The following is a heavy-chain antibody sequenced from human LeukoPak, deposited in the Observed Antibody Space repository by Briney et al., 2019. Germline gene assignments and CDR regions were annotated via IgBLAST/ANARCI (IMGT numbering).Heavy chain of an antibody. D-gene: IGHD6-25*01. CDR3: ARGYSSENWFDP. J-gene: IGHJ5*02. V-gene: IGHV4-59*01. CDR1: GGSISSYY. Sequence: SETLSLTCTVSGGSISSYYWSWIRQPPGKGLEWIGYIYYSGSTNYNPSLKSRVTISVDTSKNQFSLKLSFVTAADTAVYYCARGYSSENWFDPWGQGSLVTVSS. CDR2: IYYSGST.